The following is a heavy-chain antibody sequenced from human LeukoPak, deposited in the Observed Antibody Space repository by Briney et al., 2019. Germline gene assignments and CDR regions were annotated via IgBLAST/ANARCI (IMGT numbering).Heavy chain of an antibody. CDR3: GRGGSYYNEAFDI. Sequence: GGSLRLFCAASGFTLSRYSMNWVRQAPGKGLEWVSYISSSSSTKYYADSVKGRFTISRDNAKKSLYLQMNSLRAEDTAVYYCGRGGSYYNEAFDIWGQGTMVIVS. J-gene: IGHJ3*02. V-gene: IGHV3-48*01. CDR2: ISSSSSTK. D-gene: IGHD1-26*01. CDR1: GFTLSRYS.